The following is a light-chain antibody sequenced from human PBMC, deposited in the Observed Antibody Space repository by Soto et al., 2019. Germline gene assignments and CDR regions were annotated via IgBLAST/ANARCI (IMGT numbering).Light chain of an antibody. Sequence: QSELTQPPSASGSPGQSVPISCTGTSNDVGGYNYVSWYQQHPGKAPKLMIYEVNKRPSGVPDRFSGSKSGNTASLTVSGLQAEDEADYYCSSFAVSNSFVFGTGTKVPVL. J-gene: IGLJ1*01. CDR3: SSFAVSNSFV. V-gene: IGLV2-8*01. CDR1: SNDVGGYNY. CDR2: EVN.